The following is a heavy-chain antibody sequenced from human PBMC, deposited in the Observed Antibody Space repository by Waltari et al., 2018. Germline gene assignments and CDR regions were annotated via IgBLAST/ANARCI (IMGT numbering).Heavy chain of an antibody. V-gene: IGHV2-5*02. Sequence: QITLKESGPTLVKPTQTLTLTCTFSGFSLSTSGVGVGWIRQPPGKALEWLALIYWDDDKRYSPTLKSRLTITKDTSKTQVVLTMTNMDPVDTATYYCAHWGRFGEPRTHLGYGMDVWGQGTTVTVSS. CDR1: GFSLSTSGVG. CDR2: IYWDDDK. CDR3: AHWGRFGEPRTHLGYGMDV. J-gene: IGHJ6*02. D-gene: IGHD3-10*01.